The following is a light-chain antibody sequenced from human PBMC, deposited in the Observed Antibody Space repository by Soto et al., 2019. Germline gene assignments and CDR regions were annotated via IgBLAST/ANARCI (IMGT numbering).Light chain of an antibody. Sequence: EIALTPSPVTLSLAPGERATLSCRASQSVGSYLAWYQQKPGQAPRLLIYGASNRAPGIPARFIGSGSGTYFTLTIPRMAPEYFAMYYCQHYSSSRTFGQGTKVDIK. V-gene: IGKV3-20*01. CDR2: GAS. CDR1: QSVGSY. J-gene: IGKJ1*01. CDR3: QHYSSSRT.